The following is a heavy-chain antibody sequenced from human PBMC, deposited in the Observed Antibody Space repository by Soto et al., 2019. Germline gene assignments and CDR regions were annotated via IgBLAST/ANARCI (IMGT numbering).Heavy chain of an antibody. V-gene: IGHV3-23*01. D-gene: IGHD6-13*01. Sequence: EVQLLESGGGLVQPGGSLRLSCAASGFTFSSYAMNWVRQAPGKGLEWVSVISGSGDSTYYADSVKGRFTISRDNSKNTLYLQMNILRAEDTAVYYCARRSSSWYFDYWGQGTLVTVSS. CDR2: ISGSGDST. J-gene: IGHJ4*02. CDR1: GFTFSSYA. CDR3: ARRSSSWYFDY.